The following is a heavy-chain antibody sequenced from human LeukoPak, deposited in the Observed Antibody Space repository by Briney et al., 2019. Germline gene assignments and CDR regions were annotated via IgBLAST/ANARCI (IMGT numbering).Heavy chain of an antibody. CDR2: ISSNGGST. J-gene: IGHJ3*02. CDR3: ARDKGSSPRDAFDI. CDR1: GVTFSRHA. V-gene: IGHV3-64*01. Sequence: GSLRLSCAASGVTFSRHAMHWVRPTPGRGLEHVSAISSNGGSTYYAHSVKGRFTISRDNSKNSLYLHMGSLRAEDMAVYYCARDKGSSPRDAFDIWGQGTMVTVSS. D-gene: IGHD3-10*01.